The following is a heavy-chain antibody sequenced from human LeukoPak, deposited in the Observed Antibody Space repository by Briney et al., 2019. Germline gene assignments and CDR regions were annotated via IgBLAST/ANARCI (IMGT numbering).Heavy chain of an antibody. CDR3: AKGGVHSSSSHYYYYYMDV. D-gene: IGHD6-6*01. CDR2: ISGSGGST. V-gene: IGHV3-23*01. Sequence: PTGGSLRLSCAASGFTFSSYAMSWVRQAPGKGLEWVSAISGSGGSTYYADSVKGRFTISRDNSKNTLYLQMNSLRAEDTAVYYCAKGGVHSSSSHYYYYYMDVWGKGTTVTVSS. J-gene: IGHJ6*03. CDR1: GFTFSSYA.